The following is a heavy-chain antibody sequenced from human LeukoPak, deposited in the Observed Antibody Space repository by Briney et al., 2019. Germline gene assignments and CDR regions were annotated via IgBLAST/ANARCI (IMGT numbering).Heavy chain of an antibody. CDR2: MNPNSGNT. CDR1: GYTFTSYD. J-gene: IGHJ4*02. CDR3: ARGLGYSSGWYEVMGYYFDY. V-gene: IGHV1-8*01. D-gene: IGHD6-19*01. Sequence: ASVKVSCKASGYTFTSYDINWVRQATGQGLEWMGWMNPNSGNTGYAQKSQGRVTMTRNTSISTAYMELSSLRSEDTAVYYCARGLGYSSGWYEVMGYYFDYWGQGTLVTVSS.